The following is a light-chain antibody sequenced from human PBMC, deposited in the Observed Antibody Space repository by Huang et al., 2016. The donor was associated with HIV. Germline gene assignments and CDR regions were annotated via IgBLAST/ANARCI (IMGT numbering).Light chain of an antibody. Sequence: IMLTQSPATLSLSPGERATLSCGASQSFGNSLAWYQQKPGQAPRLLIYDASNRATGIPARFSGSGSGTDFTLTISILEPEDFAVYYCQQRYNWPRTFGQGTNLEVK. CDR1: QSFGNS. J-gene: IGKJ2*01. CDR3: QQRYNWPRT. CDR2: DAS. V-gene: IGKV3-11*01.